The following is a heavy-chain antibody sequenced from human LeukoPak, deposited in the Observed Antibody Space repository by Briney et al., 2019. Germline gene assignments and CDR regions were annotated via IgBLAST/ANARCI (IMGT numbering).Heavy chain of an antibody. CDR1: GFTFSSYS. D-gene: IGHD3-16*02. CDR2: ISSSSSTI. J-gene: IGHJ4*02. V-gene: IGHV3-48*02. CDR3: ARDWYTFGGVIALGLDY. Sequence: GGSLRLSCAASGFTFSSYSMTWVRQAPGKGLEWVSYISSSSSTIYYADSVKGRFTISRDNAKNSLYLQMNSLRDEDTAVYYCARDWYTFGGVIALGLDYWGQGTLVTVSS.